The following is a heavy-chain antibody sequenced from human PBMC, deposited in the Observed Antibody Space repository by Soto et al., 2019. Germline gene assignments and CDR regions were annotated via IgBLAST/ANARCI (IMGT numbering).Heavy chain of an antibody. D-gene: IGHD3-3*01. J-gene: IGHJ4*02. Sequence: QVQLVESGGGVVQPGRSLRLSCAASQFTFGTYGMHWVRQAPGKGLEWVAVLAYDGSNRYYADSVKGRFTISRDNSKNPLYLQMNSLRPEDTAVYYCAKDGGRNIDYWGQGTLVTVSS. CDR2: LAYDGSNR. CDR1: QFTFGTYG. V-gene: IGHV3-30*18. CDR3: AKDGGRNIDY.